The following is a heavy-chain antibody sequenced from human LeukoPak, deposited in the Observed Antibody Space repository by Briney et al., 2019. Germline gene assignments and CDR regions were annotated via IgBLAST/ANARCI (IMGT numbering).Heavy chain of an antibody. CDR1: GFTFSSYA. CDR3: ARKGSYSAGWYFDL. Sequence: PGGSLRLSCAASGFTFSSYAMHWVRQAPGKGLEWVTIIWHDGSDKYYADSVKGRFTISRDNSKSTLYLQMNSLRAEDTAVYYCARKGSYSAGWYFDLWGRGTLVTVSS. D-gene: IGHD1-26*01. CDR2: IWHDGSDK. J-gene: IGHJ2*01. V-gene: IGHV3-33*01.